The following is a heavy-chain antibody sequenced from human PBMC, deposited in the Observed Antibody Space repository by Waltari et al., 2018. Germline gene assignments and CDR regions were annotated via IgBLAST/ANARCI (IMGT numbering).Heavy chain of an antibody. V-gene: IGHV4-34*01. Sequence: QVQLQQWGAGLLKPSETLSLTCAVYGGSFSGYYWSWIRQPPGKGLEWIGEINHSGSTNYNPSLKSRVTISVDTSKNQFSLKLSSVTAADTAVYYCARNRLYPRSYYDWGQGTLVTVSS. CDR1: GGSFSGYY. J-gene: IGHJ4*02. D-gene: IGHD1-26*01. CDR3: ARNRLYPRSYYD. CDR2: INHSGST.